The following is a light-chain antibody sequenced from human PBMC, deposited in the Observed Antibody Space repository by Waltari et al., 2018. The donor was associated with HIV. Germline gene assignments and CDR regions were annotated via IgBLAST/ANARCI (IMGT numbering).Light chain of an antibody. V-gene: IGLV2-8*01. CDR2: EVT. J-gene: IGLJ2*01. Sequence: QSALTQPPSASGSPGQSVTISCTGTSSDVGGYTYVSWYQQHPGNAPKLIIYEVTGRPSGVPDRFSGSKSGNTASLTVSGLQAEDEADYYCSSYAGSNKLVFGGGTKLTVV. CDR1: SSDVGGYTY. CDR3: SSYAGSNKLV.